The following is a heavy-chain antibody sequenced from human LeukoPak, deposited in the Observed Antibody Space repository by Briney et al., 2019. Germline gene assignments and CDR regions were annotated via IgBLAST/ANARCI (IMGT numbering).Heavy chain of an antibody. CDR3: ARGYGDSIHFDY. Sequence: GGSLRLSYAASGFTFSSYWMSWVRQAPGKGLEWVANIKRDGSEKYYVDSVKGRFTISRDNAKNSLYLQMNSLRAEEAAVYYCARGYGDSIHFDYWGQGTLVTVSS. CDR1: GFTFSSYW. V-gene: IGHV3-7*04. CDR2: IKRDGSEK. D-gene: IGHD4-17*01. J-gene: IGHJ4*02.